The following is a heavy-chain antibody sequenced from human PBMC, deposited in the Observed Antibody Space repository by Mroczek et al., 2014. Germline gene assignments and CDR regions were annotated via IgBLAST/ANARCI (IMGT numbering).Heavy chain of an antibody. J-gene: IGHJ5*02. Sequence: QVQLVESGPGLVKPSETLSLTCTVSGGSISSSSYYWGWIRQPPGKGLEWIGSIYYSGSTYYNPSLKSRVTISVDTSKNQFSLKLSSVTAADTAVYYCARHGNTSYYDFWSGYYSAPGDNWFDPWGQGTLVTVS. D-gene: IGHD3-3*01. CDR2: IYYSGST. CDR1: GGSISSSSYY. CDR3: ARHGNTSYYDFWSGYYSAPGDNWFDP. V-gene: IGHV4-39*01.